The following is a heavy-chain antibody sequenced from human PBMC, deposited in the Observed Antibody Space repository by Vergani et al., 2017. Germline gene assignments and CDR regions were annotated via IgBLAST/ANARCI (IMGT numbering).Heavy chain of an antibody. CDR2: INPNSGGT. Sequence: QVQLVQSGAEVKKPGASVKVSCKASGYTFTGYYMHWVRQAPGQGLEWMGWINPNSGGTNYAQKFQGRVTMTRDTSISTAYMELSSLRSEDTAVYYCARGRGLTMVRGVKLALGYWGQGTLVTVSS. CDR3: ARGRGLTMVRGVKLALGY. D-gene: IGHD3-10*01. V-gene: IGHV1-2*02. CDR1: GYTFTGYY. J-gene: IGHJ4*02.